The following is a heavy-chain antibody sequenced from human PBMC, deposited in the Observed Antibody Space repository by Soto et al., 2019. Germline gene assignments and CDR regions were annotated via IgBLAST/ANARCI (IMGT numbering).Heavy chain of an antibody. Sequence: RWISKPPGKGLEWIGYIYYSGSTNYNPSLKSRVTISVDTSKNQFSLKLSSVTAADTAVYYCASVAVAGPYYFDYWGQGTLVTVSS. V-gene: IGHV4-59*01. J-gene: IGHJ4*02. CDR2: IYYSGST. D-gene: IGHD6-19*01. CDR3: ASVAVAGPYYFDY.